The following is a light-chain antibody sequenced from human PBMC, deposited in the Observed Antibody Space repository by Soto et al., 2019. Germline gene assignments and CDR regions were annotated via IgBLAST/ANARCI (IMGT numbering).Light chain of an antibody. Sequence: DIQMTQSPSTVSSSVGDRVNITCRASQGVNSWLAWYQQKPGKAQKLMIFGSSTLQSGVRSRFSGCGSVTYCTLSSRSLQPEDYATYSCEQTDSFRCTFGPGTKVDIK. CDR3: EQTDSFRCT. J-gene: IGKJ3*01. CDR2: GSS. CDR1: QGVNSW. V-gene: IGKV1-12*02.